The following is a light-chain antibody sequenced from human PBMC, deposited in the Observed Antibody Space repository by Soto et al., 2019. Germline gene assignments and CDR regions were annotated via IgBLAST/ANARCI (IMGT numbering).Light chain of an antibody. V-gene: IGLV2-14*01. CDR3: SSYTGSNTLA. Sequence: QSVLTQPASVSGSPGQSITISCTGTSSDVGGYNSVSWYQQHPGKAPKLMIYDVTNRPSGVSNRFSGSKSGNTASLTISRLQAEDEADYYCSSYTGSNTLAFGGGTKLTVL. CDR2: DVT. J-gene: IGLJ2*01. CDR1: SSDVGGYNS.